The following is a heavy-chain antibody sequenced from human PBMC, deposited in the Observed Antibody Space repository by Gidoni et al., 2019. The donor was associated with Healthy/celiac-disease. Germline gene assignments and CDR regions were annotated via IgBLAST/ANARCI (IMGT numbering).Heavy chain of an antibody. CDR3: ARDSLAVTDAFDI. J-gene: IGHJ3*02. CDR1: WDSVSSNSAA. D-gene: IGHD6-6*01. Sequence: QVQLQQSGPRLVKPSQTLSLTCAISWDSVSSNSAAWNWIRQSPSRVLECLGRTYYRSKWYNDYAVSGKSRITINPDTSKNQFSLQLNSVTPEDTAVYYCARDSLAVTDAFDIWSQGTMVTVSS. V-gene: IGHV6-1*01. CDR2: TYYRSKWYN.